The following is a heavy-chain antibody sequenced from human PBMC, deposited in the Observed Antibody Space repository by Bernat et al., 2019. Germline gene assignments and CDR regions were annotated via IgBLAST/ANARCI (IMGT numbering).Heavy chain of an antibody. V-gene: IGHV3-30*01. CDR3: AREGGFFFWSGYWGQLDY. CDR2: ISDDGSNE. D-gene: IGHD3-3*01. Sequence: MQLVESGGAVVQPGRSLRLSCAASGFIFSSYAMHWVRQAPGKGLEWVAVISDDGSNEYYADSEKGRFTISRDNSKNTLYLQMNSLRAEDTAVYYCAREGGFFFWSGYWGQLDYWVLGTLVTVSS. J-gene: IGHJ4*02. CDR1: GFIFSSYA.